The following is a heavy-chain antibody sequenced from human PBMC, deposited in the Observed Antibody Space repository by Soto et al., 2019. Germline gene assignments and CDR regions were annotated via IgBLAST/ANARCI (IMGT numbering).Heavy chain of an antibody. V-gene: IGHV4-31*03. CDR1: GGSISSGGYY. J-gene: IGHJ4*02. CDR3: ARVQDYSRFYFDY. Sequence: SETLSLTCTVSGGSISSGGYYWSWIRQHPGKGLEWIGYIYYSGSTYYNPPLKSRVTISVDTSKNQFSLKLSSVTAADTAVYYCARVQDYSRFYFDYWGRGTLVTVSS. CDR2: IYYSGST. D-gene: IGHD4-4*01.